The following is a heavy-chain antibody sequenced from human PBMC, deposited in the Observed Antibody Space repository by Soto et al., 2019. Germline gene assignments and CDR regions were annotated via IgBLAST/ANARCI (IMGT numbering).Heavy chain of an antibody. D-gene: IGHD3-3*02. CDR1: GYTFTSYG. J-gene: IGHJ4*02. CDR2: ISAYNGNT. V-gene: IGHV1-18*04. Sequence: QVQLVQSGAEVKKPGASVKVSCKASGYTFTSYGISWVRQAPGLGLEWMGWISAYNGNTNYAQKLQGRVTMTTDTSSSTAYMELRSLRSDVTAVYYCARDSVPHFWSGYYMEFDYWGQGTLVTVSS. CDR3: ARDSVPHFWSGYYMEFDY.